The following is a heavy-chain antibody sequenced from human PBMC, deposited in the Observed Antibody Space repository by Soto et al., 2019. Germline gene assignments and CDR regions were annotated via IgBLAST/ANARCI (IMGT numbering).Heavy chain of an antibody. D-gene: IGHD5-12*01. Sequence: HPGXSLILSCAASGFTFSTFWMHCVRQAPCKGLVWVSRINTDGRKTTYAASVKGRFTISRDNAKNTVYLQMDSLRAEDTAVYYCATVATNSYNWLDPWGQGTLVTVSS. CDR1: GFTFSTFW. CDR2: INTDGRKT. CDR3: ATVATNSYNWLDP. J-gene: IGHJ5*02. V-gene: IGHV3-74*01.